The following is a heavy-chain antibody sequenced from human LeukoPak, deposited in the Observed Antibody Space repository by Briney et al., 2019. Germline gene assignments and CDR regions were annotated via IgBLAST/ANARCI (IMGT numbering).Heavy chain of an antibody. J-gene: IGHJ4*02. CDR3: ARSQYYYGSGPIDY. D-gene: IGHD3-10*01. Sequence: ASVKVSCKASGYTFTSYGISWVRQAPGQGLEWMGWISAYNGNTNYAQKLQGRVTMTTDTSTSTAYMELRSLRSDDTAVYYCARSQYYYGSGPIDYWGQATLVTVSS. V-gene: IGHV1-18*01. CDR1: GYTFTSYG. CDR2: ISAYNGNT.